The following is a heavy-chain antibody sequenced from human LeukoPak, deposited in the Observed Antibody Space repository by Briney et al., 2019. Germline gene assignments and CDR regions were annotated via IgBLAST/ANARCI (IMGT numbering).Heavy chain of an antibody. V-gene: IGHV3-23*01. Sequence: GGSLRLSCAASEFTFSTYGMSWVRQAPGKGLEWVSTISGSGGSTYYAESVKGRFTISRDNSKNTLYLQMNSLRAEDTAVYYCAKVRNSGNYVDGMDVWGQGTTVTVSS. CDR2: ISGSGGST. D-gene: IGHD1-26*01. CDR1: EFTFSTYG. J-gene: IGHJ6*02. CDR3: AKVRNSGNYVDGMDV.